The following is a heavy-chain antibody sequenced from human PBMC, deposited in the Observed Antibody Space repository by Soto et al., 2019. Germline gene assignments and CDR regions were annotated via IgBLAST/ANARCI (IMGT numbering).Heavy chain of an antibody. CDR2: IYYSGST. CDR3: ASYGGWSSMMYYFDY. Sequence: PSETLSLTCTVSGGSISSGDYYWSWIRQPPGKGLEWIGYIYYSGSTYYNPSLKSRVTISVDTSKNQFSLKLSSVTAADTAVYYCASYGGWSSMMYYFDYWGQGTLVTVSS. CDR1: GGSISSGDYY. J-gene: IGHJ4*02. D-gene: IGHD4-17*01. V-gene: IGHV4-30-4*01.